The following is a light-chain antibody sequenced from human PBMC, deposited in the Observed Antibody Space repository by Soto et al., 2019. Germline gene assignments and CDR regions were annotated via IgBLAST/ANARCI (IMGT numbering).Light chain of an antibody. CDR1: QNINTN. Sequence: IVMTQSPATLSVSPGEGATLSFRASQNINTNLAWYQQKPGQAPRLLIYDASTRATGIPARISGSGSGTDFTLTISSLEPEDFAVYFCQQRRDWPPTFGPGTKVDI. J-gene: IGKJ3*01. CDR3: QQRRDWPPT. V-gene: IGKV3-11*01. CDR2: DAS.